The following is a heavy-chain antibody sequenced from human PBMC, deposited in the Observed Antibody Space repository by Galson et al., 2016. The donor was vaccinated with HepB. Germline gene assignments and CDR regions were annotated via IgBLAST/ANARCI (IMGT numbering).Heavy chain of an antibody. CDR1: GGSIIGTNW. CDR2: IYHSGST. D-gene: IGHD4-17*01. V-gene: IGHV4-4*02. Sequence: SETLSLTCAVSGGSIIGTNWWSWVRQPPQKRLEWIGQIYHSGSTNYSPSLKSRVTISVDKSNNHFSLNLNSVTAADTAVYFCAREGRHYGVIGAFEMWGQGTMVTVSS. CDR3: AREGRHYGVIGAFEM. J-gene: IGHJ3*02.